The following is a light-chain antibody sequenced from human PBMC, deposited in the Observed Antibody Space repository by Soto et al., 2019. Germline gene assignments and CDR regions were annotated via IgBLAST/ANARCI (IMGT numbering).Light chain of an antibody. CDR1: SSDVGGYNY. CDR2: DVS. CDR3: SSYTSSSTYV. V-gene: IGLV2-14*01. J-gene: IGLJ1*01. Sequence: QCALTQPASGTGSPGQSISISYTGTSSDVGGYNYVSWYQQHPGKAPKLMIYDVSNRPSGVSNRFSGSKSGNTASLTISGLQAEDEADYYCSSYTSSSTYVFGTGTKVTVL.